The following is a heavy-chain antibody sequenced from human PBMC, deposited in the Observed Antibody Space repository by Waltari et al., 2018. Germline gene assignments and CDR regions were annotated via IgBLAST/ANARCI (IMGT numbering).Heavy chain of an antibody. Sequence: QVQLVQSGAEVKKPGSSVKVSCKASGGTFSSYAISWVRQAPGQGLEWMGRIIPIFGTANYAQKFQGRVTITADKSTSTAYMELSSLRSEDTAVYYCARDVLRFLEWLKSPYYYYGMDVWGQGTTVTVSS. V-gene: IGHV1-69*08. D-gene: IGHD3-3*01. CDR1: GGTFSSYA. CDR2: IIPIFGTA. J-gene: IGHJ6*02. CDR3: ARDVLRFLEWLKSPYYYYGMDV.